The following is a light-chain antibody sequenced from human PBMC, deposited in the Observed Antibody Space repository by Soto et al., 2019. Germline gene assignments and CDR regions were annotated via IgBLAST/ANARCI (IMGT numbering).Light chain of an antibody. CDR2: RAS. CDR3: QQYEKWPPSIT. Sequence: IVMTQSPATLSVSPGERATLSCRASQNIYSNVAWYQQRPGQAPRLLIYRASTRAPGIPARFSGSGSGTEFTLTISSLQSEDFAVYYCQQYEKWPPSITFGQGTRLEIK. CDR1: QNIYSN. J-gene: IGKJ5*01. V-gene: IGKV3-15*01.